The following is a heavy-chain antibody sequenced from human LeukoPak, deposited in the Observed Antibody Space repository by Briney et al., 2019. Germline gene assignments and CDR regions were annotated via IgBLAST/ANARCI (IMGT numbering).Heavy chain of an antibody. V-gene: IGHV3-7*05. CDR3: ARYGGSSRTYDY. CDR2: IKQDGSDK. CDR1: GFTFSNYW. J-gene: IGHJ4*02. Sequence: GGSLRLSCAASGFTFSNYWMTWVRQAPGKGLECVANIKQDGSDKYYVDSVKGRFTISRDNAKNSLYLQMNSLRVEDTAVYYCARYGGSSRTYDYWGQGSLVTVSS. D-gene: IGHD2-15*01.